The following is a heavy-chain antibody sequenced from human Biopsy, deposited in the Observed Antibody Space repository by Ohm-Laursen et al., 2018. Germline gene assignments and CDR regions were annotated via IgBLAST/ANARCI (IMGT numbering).Heavy chain of an antibody. CDR1: EGTFINYG. J-gene: IGHJ1*01. D-gene: IGHD3-9*01. CDR3: ATKLTGYFHH. CDR2: NIPILGTG. Sequence: SSVKVSCKAPEGTFINYGVNWVRQAPGQCLEWLGGNIPILGTGNYAHQFQDRVTVVADTFTSTATMELRSLRSDDTAVYYCATKLTGYFHHWGQGTLVIVSS. V-gene: IGHV1-69*06.